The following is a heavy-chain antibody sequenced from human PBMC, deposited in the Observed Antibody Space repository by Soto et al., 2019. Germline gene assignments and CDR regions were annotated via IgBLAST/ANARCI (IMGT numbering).Heavy chain of an antibody. CDR1: GGTFGSYA. D-gene: IGHD2-2*01. CDR3: ARSQGSSTSLEIYYYYYYGMDV. V-gene: IGHV1-69*01. Sequence: QVQLVQSGAEVKKPGSSVKVSCKASGGTFGSYAISWVRQAPGQGLEWMGGIIPIPGTANYAQKFQGRVTIAADESTGTAYMELSSLRSADTAVYYCARSQGSSTSLEIYYYYYYGMDVWGQGTTVTVSS. CDR2: IIPIPGTA. J-gene: IGHJ6*02.